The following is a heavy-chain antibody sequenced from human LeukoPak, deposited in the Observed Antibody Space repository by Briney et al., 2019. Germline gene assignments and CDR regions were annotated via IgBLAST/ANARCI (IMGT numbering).Heavy chain of an antibody. CDR3: AKSRGDYGDYEFDY. CDR1: GFTFSSYA. V-gene: IGHV3-23*01. CDR2: ISGSGGST. Sequence: GGSLRLSCAASGFTFSSYAMSWVRQAPGKGLEWVSAISGSGGSTYYADSVKGRFTISRDNSKNTPYLQMNSLRAEDTAVYYCAKSRGDYGDYEFDYWGQGTLVTVSS. D-gene: IGHD4-17*01. J-gene: IGHJ4*02.